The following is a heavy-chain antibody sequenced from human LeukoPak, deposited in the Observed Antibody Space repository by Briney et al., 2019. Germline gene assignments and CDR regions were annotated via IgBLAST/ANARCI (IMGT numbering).Heavy chain of an antibody. CDR1: GYTFTSYG. Sequence: ASVKVSCKASGYTFTSYGISWVRQAPGQGPEWMGWIAVYNGDTKFLQKFQGRVTLTTDASTNTAYMELRSLTSDDTAVYYCARQAGYSTGWYGGYYFDHWGQGNPVTVSA. J-gene: IGHJ4*02. V-gene: IGHV1-18*01. CDR3: ARQAGYSTGWYGGYYFDH. CDR2: IAVYNGDT. D-gene: IGHD6-19*01.